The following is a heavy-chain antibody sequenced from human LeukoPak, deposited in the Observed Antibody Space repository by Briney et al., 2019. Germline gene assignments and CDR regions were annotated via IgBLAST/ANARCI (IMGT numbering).Heavy chain of an antibody. CDR1: GYTFTGYY. CDR3: ARDRWDNSGAQDAFDI. V-gene: IGHV1-2*02. Sequence: ASVKVSCKASGYTFTGYYMHWVRQAPGQGLEWMGGINPNSGATNYAQKFQDRVTMTRDPSISTAYMELSRLRSDDTAVYYCARDRWDNSGAQDAFDIWGQGTMVTVSS. CDR2: INPNSGAT. J-gene: IGHJ3*02. D-gene: IGHD6-19*01.